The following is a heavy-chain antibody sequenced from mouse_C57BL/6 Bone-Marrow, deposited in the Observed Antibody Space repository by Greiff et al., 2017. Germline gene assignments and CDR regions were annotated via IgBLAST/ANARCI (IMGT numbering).Heavy chain of an antibody. Sequence: QVQLQQSGPELARPWASVKISCQAFYTFSRRVHFAIRDTNYWMQWVKQRPGQGLEWIGAIYPGNGDTSYNQKFKGKATLTADKSSSTAYMQRSSLSYEDSAVYYCALAQLRLRTNYFDYWGQGTTRTVSS. CDR3: YEDSAVYYCALAQLRLRTNYFDY. CDR1: YTFSRRVH. D-gene: IGHD3-2*02. V-gene: IGHV1-87*01. J-gene: IGHJ2*01. CDR2: GQGLEWIG.